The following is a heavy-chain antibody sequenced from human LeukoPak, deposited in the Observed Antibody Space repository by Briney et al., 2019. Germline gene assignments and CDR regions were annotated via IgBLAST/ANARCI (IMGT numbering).Heavy chain of an antibody. J-gene: IGHJ6*02. D-gene: IGHD6-13*01. CDR1: AFTFSSYS. Sequence: PGGSLRLSCAASAFTFSSYSMNWVRQAPGKGLEWVSSISSSSSYIYYADSVKGRFTISRDNAKNSLYLQMNSLRAEDTAVYYCARLAYSTLYGTDVWGQGTTVTVSS. V-gene: IGHV3-21*01. CDR2: ISSSSSYI. CDR3: ARLAYSTLYGTDV.